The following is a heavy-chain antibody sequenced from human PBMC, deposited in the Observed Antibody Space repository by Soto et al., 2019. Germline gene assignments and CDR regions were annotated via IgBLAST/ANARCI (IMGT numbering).Heavy chain of an antibody. Sequence: QVQLEESGPGLVKPSETLSLACSVSGASVTTYYWNWIRQPPGKRLEWIGHMYYGGNTDYNPSLKGRVSFSVDTSKNQFSLNLTSLPAADTAVYYCATGRGGYATPYWGQGIVVVVSS. CDR2: MYYGGNT. D-gene: IGHD5-12*01. J-gene: IGHJ4*02. CDR3: ATGRGGYATPY. CDR1: GASVTTYY. V-gene: IGHV4-59*02.